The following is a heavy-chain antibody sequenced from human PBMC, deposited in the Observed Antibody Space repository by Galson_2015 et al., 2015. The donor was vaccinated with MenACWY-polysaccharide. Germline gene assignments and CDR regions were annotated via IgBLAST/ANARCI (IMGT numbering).Heavy chain of an antibody. J-gene: IGHJ4*02. CDR2: VWPGDSDA. CDR3: ARRSYHFLDF. CDR1: GYSFTSYY. Sequence: QSGAEVKKPGESLKISCKGSGYSFTSYYLGWVRQMPGKGLERMGIVWPGDSDARYSPSFQGQVTISVDKSISTAYLQWTSLKASDTAIYYCARRSYHFLDFWGQGTLVTVSS. V-gene: IGHV5-51*01. D-gene: IGHD2-2*01.